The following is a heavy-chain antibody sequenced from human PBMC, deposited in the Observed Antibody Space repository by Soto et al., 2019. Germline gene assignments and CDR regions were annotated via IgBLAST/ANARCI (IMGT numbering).Heavy chain of an antibody. D-gene: IGHD4-17*01. Sequence: QVQLVESGGGVVQPGRSLRLSCAASGFTFSNYAMHWVRQAPGKGLEWVAVISYGGSNKYYADSVKGRFTISRDNSKNTLYLQRNSLRAEDTAVYYCAQVKVTTRLVAFDIGGQGTMVTVSS. V-gene: IGHV3-30-3*01. CDR1: GFTFSNYA. CDR3: AQVKVTTRLVAFDI. CDR2: ISYGGSNK. J-gene: IGHJ3*02.